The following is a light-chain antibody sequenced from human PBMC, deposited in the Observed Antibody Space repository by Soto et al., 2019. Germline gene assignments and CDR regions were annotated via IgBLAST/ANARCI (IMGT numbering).Light chain of an antibody. CDR2: GAS. J-gene: IGKJ1*01. V-gene: IGKV3-20*01. CDR1: ESVASPN. CDR3: QQYGGSPTT. Sequence: EFVLTQSPATLSLSPGEAATVSCRASESVASPNLAWYQQKPGQAPRLLVQGASRRATGIPDRFSGSGSGTDFTLTISRLEPEDFEVYYCQQYGGSPTTFGQGTKVDIK.